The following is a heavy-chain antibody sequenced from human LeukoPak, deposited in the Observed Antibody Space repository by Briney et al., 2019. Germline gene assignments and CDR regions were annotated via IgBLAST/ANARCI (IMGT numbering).Heavy chain of an antibody. Sequence: SETLSLTCTVSGGSISSGGYYWSWIRQPPGKGLEWIGTVYYSGSAYYNPSLKTQVTISVDTSKNQFSLKLSSVTAADTAVYYCAVTYSSGWYVAFDIWGQGTMVTVSS. CDR2: VYYSGSA. CDR1: GGSISSGGYY. V-gene: IGHV4-30-2*03. J-gene: IGHJ3*02. D-gene: IGHD6-19*01. CDR3: AVTYSSGWYVAFDI.